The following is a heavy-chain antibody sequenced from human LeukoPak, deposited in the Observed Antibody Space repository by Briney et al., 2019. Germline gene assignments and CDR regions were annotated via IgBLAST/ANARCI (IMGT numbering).Heavy chain of an antibody. CDR1: GFTFSTYA. D-gene: IGHD3-22*01. V-gene: IGHV3-23*01. J-gene: IGHJ5*02. CDR2: ITDSGGAT. Sequence: PGGSLRLSCAASGFTFSTYAMSWVRQAPGKGLEWVSGITDSGGATFYADSVKGRFTISRDNSKSAVFLQMNSLRAEDTAVYYCAKLPIVGSWFDPWGQGTLVTVSS. CDR3: AKLPIVGSWFDP.